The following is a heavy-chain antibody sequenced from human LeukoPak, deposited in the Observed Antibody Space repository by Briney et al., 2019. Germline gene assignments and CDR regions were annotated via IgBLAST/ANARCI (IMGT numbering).Heavy chain of an antibody. D-gene: IGHD2-2*01. J-gene: IGHJ4*02. CDR2: VYHSGST. CDR1: GYSISSGYY. Sequence: PPETLSLTCAVSGYSISSGYYWGWIRQPPGKGLEWIGSVYHSGSTYYNPSLKSRVTISVDTSKNQFSLKLSSVTAADTAVYYCARRDQLPLNYFDYWGQGTLVTVSS. V-gene: IGHV4-38-2*01. CDR3: ARRDQLPLNYFDY.